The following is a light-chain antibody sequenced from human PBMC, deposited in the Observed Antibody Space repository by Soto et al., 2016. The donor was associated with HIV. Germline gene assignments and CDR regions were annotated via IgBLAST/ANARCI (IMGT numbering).Light chain of an antibody. CDR1: KLGDKY. CDR2: QDS. V-gene: IGLV3-1*01. Sequence: SYELTQPPSVSVSPGQTASITCSGDKLGDKYVCWYQQKPGQSPSLVIYQDSERPSGIPERISGSNSGNTASLTISGTQTMDEADYYCQTWDSSSAVFGGGTKLTVL. J-gene: IGLJ2*01. CDR3: QTWDSSSAV.